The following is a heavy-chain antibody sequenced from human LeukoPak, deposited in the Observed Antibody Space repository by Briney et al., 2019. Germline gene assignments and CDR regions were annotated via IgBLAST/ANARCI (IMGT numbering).Heavy chain of an antibody. J-gene: IGHJ5*02. CDR2: INHSGST. Sequence: PSETLSLTCAVYGGSFSGYYWSWIRQPPGKGLEWIGEINHSGSTNYNPSLKSRVTISVDTSKNQFSLKLSSVTAADTAVYYCARGPGLNPWGQGTLVTVSS. CDR1: GGSFSGYY. CDR3: ARGPGLNP. D-gene: IGHD3-16*01. V-gene: IGHV4-34*01.